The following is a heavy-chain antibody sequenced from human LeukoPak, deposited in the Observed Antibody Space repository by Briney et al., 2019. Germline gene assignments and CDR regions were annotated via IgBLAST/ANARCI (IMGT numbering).Heavy chain of an antibody. Sequence: PGGSLRLSCAASGFTVSSKYMSWVRQAPGKGLEWVSYVSSGTGSIYYADSVKGRFTISRDNAKNSLYLQMNSLRDEDTAVYYCARSPHHPYGSGSILTSLDYWGQGTLVTVSS. D-gene: IGHD3-10*01. V-gene: IGHV3-48*02. J-gene: IGHJ4*02. CDR3: ARSPHHPYGSGSILTSLDY. CDR2: VSSGTGSI. CDR1: GFTVSSKY.